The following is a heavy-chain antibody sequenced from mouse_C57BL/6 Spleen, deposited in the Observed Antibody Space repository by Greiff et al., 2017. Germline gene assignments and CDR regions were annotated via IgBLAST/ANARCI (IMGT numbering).Heavy chain of an antibody. J-gene: IGHJ2*01. D-gene: IGHD3-3*01. CDR2: IRNKANGYTT. CDR1: GFTFTDYY. CDR3: ARYAGTEYYFDY. V-gene: IGHV7-3*01. Sequence: EVQLVESGGGLVQPGGSLSLSCAASGFTFTDYYMSWVRQPPGKALEWLGFIRNKANGYTTEYSASVKGRFTISRDNSQSILYLQMYALRAEDSATYYCARYAGTEYYFDYWGQGTTLTVSS.